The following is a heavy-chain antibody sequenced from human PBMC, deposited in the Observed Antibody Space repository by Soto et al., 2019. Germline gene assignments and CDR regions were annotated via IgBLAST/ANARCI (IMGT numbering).Heavy chain of an antibody. CDR3: ARDKWAAAGTSHGMDV. CDR2: IWYDGSNK. Sequence: GGSLRLSCAASGFTFSSYGMHWVRQAPGKGLEWVAIIWYDGSNKYYADSVKGRFTISRDNSKNTLYLQMNSLRAEDTAVYCCARDKWAAAGTSHGMDVWGQGTTVTVSS. D-gene: IGHD6-13*01. J-gene: IGHJ6*02. CDR1: GFTFSSYG. V-gene: IGHV3-33*01.